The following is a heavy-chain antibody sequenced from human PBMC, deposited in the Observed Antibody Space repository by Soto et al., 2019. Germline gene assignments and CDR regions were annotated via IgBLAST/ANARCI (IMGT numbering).Heavy chain of an antibody. CDR3: ASLIVVTPGYYFDY. CDR2: IYYSGST. J-gene: IGHJ4*02. V-gene: IGHV4-30-4*01. Sequence: SETLSLTCTVSGGSISSGDCYWSWIRQPPGKGLEWIGYIYYSGSTYYNPSLKSRVTISVDTSKNQFSLKLSSVTAADTAVYYCASLIVVTPGYYFDYWGLGTLVTV. D-gene: IGHD3-22*01. CDR1: GGSISSGDCY.